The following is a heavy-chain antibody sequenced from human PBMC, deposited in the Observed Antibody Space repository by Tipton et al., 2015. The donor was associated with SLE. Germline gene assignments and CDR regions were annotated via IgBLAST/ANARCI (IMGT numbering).Heavy chain of an antibody. V-gene: IGHV3-30*02. Sequence: SLRLSCAASAFTFSNYGMHWVRQAPGKGLEWVAFIRYDGSNKYYADSVKGRFTISRDNSKNTLYLQMNSLRAEDTAVYYCAKISIAVAGGGGFDPWGQGTLVTVSS. CDR2: IRYDGSNK. D-gene: IGHD6-19*01. CDR3: AKISIAVAGGGGFDP. CDR1: AFTFSNYG. J-gene: IGHJ5*02.